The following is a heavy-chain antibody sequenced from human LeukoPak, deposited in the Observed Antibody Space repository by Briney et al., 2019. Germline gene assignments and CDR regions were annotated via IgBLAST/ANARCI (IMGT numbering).Heavy chain of an antibody. Sequence: QAGGSLRLSCAASGFTFSNRSMSWVRQAPGKGLEWVSTIGASDGTTYYADSVKGRFTISRDNSKNTLYLQMNSLRAEDTAIYYCAKLLPNWGQGTLVTVSS. V-gene: IGHV3-23*01. CDR2: IGASDGTT. J-gene: IGHJ4*02. CDR1: GFTFSNRS. CDR3: AKLLPN.